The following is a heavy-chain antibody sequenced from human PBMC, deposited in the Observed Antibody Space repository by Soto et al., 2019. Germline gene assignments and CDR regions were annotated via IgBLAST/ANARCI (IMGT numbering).Heavy chain of an antibody. CDR1: GGSVSSGSYH. V-gene: IGHV4-61*01. D-gene: IGHD6-19*01. Sequence: QVQLQESGPGLVKPSETLSLTCTVSGGSVSSGSYHWGWIRQPPGKGLVWIGYIYHSGSTNYNPSLKSRVTISVDTSKNQFSLSLTSVTAADTAVYYCARLSAAWFDPWGQGTLVTVAS. CDR3: ARLSAAWFDP. J-gene: IGHJ5*02. CDR2: IYHSGST.